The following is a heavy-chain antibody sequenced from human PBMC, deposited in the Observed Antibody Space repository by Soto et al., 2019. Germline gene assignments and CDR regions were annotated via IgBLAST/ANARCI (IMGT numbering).Heavy chain of an antibody. CDR2: ISGSDDST. Sequence: VQLLESGGGLVQPGESLRLSCAASGFTFSSYAMSWVRQAPGKGLEWVSVISGSDDSTYYADSVKGRFTISSNNSKNTLYRQMNSLRDEDTAVYYCAKGSSASTFDDWGQGTLVTVSS. CDR1: GFTFSSYA. J-gene: IGHJ4*02. V-gene: IGHV3-23*01. D-gene: IGHD6-6*01. CDR3: AKGSSASTFDD.